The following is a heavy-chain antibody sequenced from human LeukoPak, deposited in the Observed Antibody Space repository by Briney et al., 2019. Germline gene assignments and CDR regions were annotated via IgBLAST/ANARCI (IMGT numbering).Heavy chain of an antibody. J-gene: IGHJ4*02. CDR1: GYTFTGYY. V-gene: IGHV1-2*02. CDR3: ARDSRVTNGDY. CDR2: VNPNNGDT. D-gene: IGHD3-10*01. Sequence: ASVKVSCKASGYTFTGYYTHWVRQAPGQGLEWVGLVNPNNGDTKYAQNFQGRVTMTRNTSVSTAYMELSRLRSDDTAVYYCARDSRVTNGDYWGQGTLVTVSS.